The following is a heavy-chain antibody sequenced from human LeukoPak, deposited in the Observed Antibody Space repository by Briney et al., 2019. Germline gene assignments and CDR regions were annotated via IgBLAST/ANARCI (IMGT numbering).Heavy chain of an antibody. CDR3: ARADNYGSILDY. D-gene: IGHD3-10*01. V-gene: IGHV3-7*04. CDR2: IDQDGSAE. CDR1: GFPFSNYW. Sequence: GGSLRLSCPASGFPFSNYWMSWVGQSPGRGRNWVANIDQDGSAEYYVDSVGGRFTVSRGNAKNSLYLQIDSLRAEDTAVYYCARADNYGSILDYWGRGTLVTVSS. J-gene: IGHJ4*02.